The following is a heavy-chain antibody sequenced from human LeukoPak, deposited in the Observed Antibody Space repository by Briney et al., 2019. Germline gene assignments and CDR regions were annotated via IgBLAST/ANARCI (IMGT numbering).Heavy chain of an antibody. CDR1: GFTFSDYY. J-gene: IGHJ4*02. D-gene: IGHD2/OR15-2a*01. V-gene: IGHV3-11*01. Sequence: PGGSLRLSCAASGFTFSDYYMSWIRQAPGKGLEWVSYISSSGSTIYYADSVKGRFTISRDDSKNTLYLQMNSLRAEDTAVYYCAKVREGFLHHFDYWGQGTLVTVSS. CDR3: AKVREGFLHHFDY. CDR2: ISSSGSTI.